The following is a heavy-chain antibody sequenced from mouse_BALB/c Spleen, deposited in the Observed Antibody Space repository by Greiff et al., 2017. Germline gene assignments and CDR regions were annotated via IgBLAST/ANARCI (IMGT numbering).Heavy chain of an antibody. V-gene: IGHV1-87*01. CDR2: IYPGDGDT. CDR1: GYTFTSYW. Sequence: QVQLQQSGAELARPGASVKLSCKASGYTFTSYWMQWVKQRPGQGLEWIGAIYPGDGDTRYTQKFKGKATLTADKSSSTAYMQLSILASEDSAVYYCARRRVYYGRDYWGQGTTLTVSA. D-gene: IGHD1-2*01. CDR3: ARRRVYYGRDY. J-gene: IGHJ2*01.